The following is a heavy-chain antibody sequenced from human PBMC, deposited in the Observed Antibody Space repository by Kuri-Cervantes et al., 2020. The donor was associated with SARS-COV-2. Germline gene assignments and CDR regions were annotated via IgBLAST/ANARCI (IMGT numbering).Heavy chain of an antibody. Sequence: GGSLRLSCAASGFTFSSYAMHWVRQAPGKGLEWVAVISYDGSNKYYADSVKGRFTISRDNSKNTLYLQMNSLRAEDTAVYYCARSCHAGEVFTMVQGVIIPRAEYFQHWGQGTLVTVSP. D-gene: IGHD3-10*01. CDR2: ISYDGSNK. J-gene: IGHJ1*01. V-gene: IGHV3-30-3*01. CDR1: GFTFSSYA. CDR3: ARSCHAGEVFTMVQGVIIPRAEYFQH.